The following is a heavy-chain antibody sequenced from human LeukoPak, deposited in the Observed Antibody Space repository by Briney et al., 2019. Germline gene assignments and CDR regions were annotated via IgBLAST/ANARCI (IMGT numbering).Heavy chain of an antibody. CDR1: GFTFANFA. CDR2: IGTGAGAVT. J-gene: IGHJ4*02. Sequence: GGSLRLSCAASGFTFANFAMRWVRQAPGKGLEWVSAIGTGAGAVTLYTDSVKGRFTISRDNSRNTLYLQMNSLRGEDTAVYYCARPYSSGWYGGFNFWGQGTLVTVSS. CDR3: ARPYSSGWYGGFNF. D-gene: IGHD6-19*01. V-gene: IGHV3-23*01.